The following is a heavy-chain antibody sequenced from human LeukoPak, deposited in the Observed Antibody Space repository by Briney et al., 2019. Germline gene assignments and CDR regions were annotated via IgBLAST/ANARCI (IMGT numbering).Heavy chain of an antibody. CDR2: IYSGGST. CDR1: GFTVGSSY. Sequence: TGGSLRLSCAASGFTVGSSYMGWVRQAPGKGLEWVSVIYSGGSTYYADSMKGRFTLSRDNSKNTLYLQMNSLRAEDTAVYYCARLSGSYYVADYWGQGTLVTVSS. D-gene: IGHD1-26*01. V-gene: IGHV3-53*01. J-gene: IGHJ4*02. CDR3: ARLSGSYYVADY.